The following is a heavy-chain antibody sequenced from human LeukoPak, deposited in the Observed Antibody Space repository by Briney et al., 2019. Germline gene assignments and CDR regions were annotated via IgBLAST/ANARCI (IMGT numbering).Heavy chain of an antibody. CDR3: AKEPYSGSYWYYFDY. CDR1: GFTFSSYS. CDR2: ISSSSSTI. J-gene: IGHJ4*02. D-gene: IGHD1-26*01. Sequence: PGGSLRLSCAASGFTFSSYSMNWVRQAPGKGLEWVSYISSSSSTIYYADSVKGRFTISRDNAKNSLYLQMNSLRAEDTAVYYCAKEPYSGSYWYYFDYWGQGTLVTVSS. V-gene: IGHV3-48*04.